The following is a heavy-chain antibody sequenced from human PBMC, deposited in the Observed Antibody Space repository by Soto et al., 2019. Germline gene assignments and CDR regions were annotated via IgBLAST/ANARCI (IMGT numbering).Heavy chain of an antibody. CDR3: SREHSSGFYYYYYGMDV. J-gene: IGHJ6*02. CDR2: ISYDGSNK. V-gene: IGHV3-30-3*01. D-gene: IGHD6-19*01. CDR1: GFTFSSYA. Sequence: GGSLRLSCAASGFTFSSYAMHWVRQAPGKGLEWVAVISYDGSNKYYADSVKGRFNISRDNSKNTLYLQMNSLRAEDTAVFFCSREHSSGFYYYYYGMDVWGQGTTVTVSS.